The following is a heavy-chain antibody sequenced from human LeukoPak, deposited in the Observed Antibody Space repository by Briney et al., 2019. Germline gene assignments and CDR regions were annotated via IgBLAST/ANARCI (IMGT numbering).Heavy chain of an antibody. Sequence: ASVKVSCKASGYTFTSYYMHWVRQAPGQGLEWVGIINPSGGSTSYAQKFQGRVTMTRDTSTSTVYMELSSLRSEDTAVYYCARARITMVRGVTNNWFDPWGQGTLVTVSS. CDR2: INPSGGST. CDR3: ARARITMVRGVTNNWFDP. J-gene: IGHJ5*02. V-gene: IGHV1-46*01. D-gene: IGHD3-10*01. CDR1: GYTFTSYY.